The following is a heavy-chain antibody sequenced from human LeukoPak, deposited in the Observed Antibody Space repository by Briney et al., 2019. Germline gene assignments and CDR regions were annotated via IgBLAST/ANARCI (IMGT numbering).Heavy chain of an antibody. CDR3: ARDRYYDFWSGSHYFDY. CDR1: GGTFSSYA. J-gene: IGHJ4*02. D-gene: IGHD3-3*01. CDR2: IIPMFGTA. V-gene: IGHV1-69*06. Sequence: SVKVSCKASGGTFSSYAISWVRQAPGQGLEWMGVIIPMFGTANYAQKFQGRVTITADKSTTTAYMELSSLRSADTAMYYCARDRYYDFWSGSHYFDYWGQGTLVTVSS.